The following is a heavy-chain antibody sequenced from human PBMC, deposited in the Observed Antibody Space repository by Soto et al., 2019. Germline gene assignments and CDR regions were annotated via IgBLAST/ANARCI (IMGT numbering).Heavy chain of an antibody. Sequence: VQLLESGGGLVQPGGSLRLSCEASGFTFRDYAMSWVRQPPGEGPEWVLTIGGGNDIFYAESVKGRFTISRDDSRDTMYLQMDNLRVEDTAIYFCAKDSVSYNRIYDAFDIWGQGTVVTVSS. CDR3: AKDSVSYNRIYDAFDI. CDR1: GFTFRDYA. J-gene: IGHJ3*02. CDR2: IGGGNDI. V-gene: IGHV3-23*01. D-gene: IGHD3-3*02.